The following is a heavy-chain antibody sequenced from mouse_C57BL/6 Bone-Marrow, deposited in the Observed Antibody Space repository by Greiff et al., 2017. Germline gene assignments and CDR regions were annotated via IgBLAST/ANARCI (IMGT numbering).Heavy chain of an antibody. CDR2: IYPRSGNT. CDR1: GYTFTSYG. J-gene: IGHJ3*01. CDR3: ARRGYYGNCWFAY. Sequence: QVQLQQSGAELARPGASVKLSCKASGYTFTSYGISWVKQRTGQGLEWIGEIYPRSGNTYYNEKFKGKATLTADKSSSTAYMELRSLTSEDSAVYFCARRGYYGNCWFAYWGQGTLVTVSA. D-gene: IGHD2-1*01. V-gene: IGHV1-81*01.